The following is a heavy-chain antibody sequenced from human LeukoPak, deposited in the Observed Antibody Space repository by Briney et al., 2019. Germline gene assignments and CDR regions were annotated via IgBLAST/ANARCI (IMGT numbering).Heavy chain of an antibody. CDR2: IIPIFGTA. J-gene: IGHJ5*02. CDR1: VGTFSSYA. V-gene: IGHV1-69*13. CDR3: ATRYKVQGNWFDP. D-gene: IGHD1-1*01. Sequence: ASVKVSCKASVGTFSSYAISWVRQAPGQGLEWMGGIIPIFGTANYAQKFQGRVTITPDESTSTAYMELSSLRPEDTAVYYCATRYKVQGNWFDPWGQGTLVTVSS.